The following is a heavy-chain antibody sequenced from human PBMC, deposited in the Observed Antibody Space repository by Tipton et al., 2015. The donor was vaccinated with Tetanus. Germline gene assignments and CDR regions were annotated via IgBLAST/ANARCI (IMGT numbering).Heavy chain of an antibody. D-gene: IGHD6-6*01. J-gene: IGHJ5*02. CDR1: GYTFTSYY. V-gene: IGHV1-46*01. CDR2: INPSGGST. CDR3: ARDLGVGSSSSIFGWFDP. Sequence: QVQLVQSGAEVKKPGASVKVSCKASGYTFTSYYMHWVRQAPGQGLEWMGIINPSGGSTSYAQKFQGRVTMTRDTSTSTVYMELSSLRSEDTAVYYCARDLGVGSSSSIFGWFDPWGQGTLVTVSS.